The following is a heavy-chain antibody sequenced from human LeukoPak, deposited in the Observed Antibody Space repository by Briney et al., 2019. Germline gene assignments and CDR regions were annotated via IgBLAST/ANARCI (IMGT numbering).Heavy chain of an antibody. V-gene: IGHV3-30*18. Sequence: PGRSLRLSCAASGFTFGSYGMHWVRQAPGKGLEWVAVISYDGSNKYYADSVKGRFTISRDNSKNTLYLQMNSLRAEDTAVYYCAKDRGDYWGQGTLVTVSS. J-gene: IGHJ4*02. CDR2: ISYDGSNK. CDR1: GFTFGSYG. CDR3: AKDRGDY.